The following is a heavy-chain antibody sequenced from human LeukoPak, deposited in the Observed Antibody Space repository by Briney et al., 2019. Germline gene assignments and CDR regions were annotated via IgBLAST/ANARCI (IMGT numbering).Heavy chain of an antibody. CDR1: GLIFHNYA. CDR3: GQDPNGNYIGAFDF. CDR2: ILGGGGT. J-gene: IGHJ3*01. V-gene: IGHV3-23*01. Sequence: PGGSLRLSCAASGLIFHNYALVWIRRAPGKGPEWVSAILGGGGTFYADAVKGRFTISRDNSKNTLYLQMNSLRAEDAATYYCGQDPNGNYIGAFDFWGRGTMVTVPS. D-gene: IGHD4-17*01.